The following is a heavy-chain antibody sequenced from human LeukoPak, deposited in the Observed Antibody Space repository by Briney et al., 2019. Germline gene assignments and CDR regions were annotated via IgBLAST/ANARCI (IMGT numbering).Heavy chain of an antibody. CDR1: GGSFSGYY. D-gene: IGHD5-18*01. CDR3: ARGNLGRGYSYGYYAFDI. J-gene: IGHJ3*02. CDR2: INHSGST. Sequence: SETLSLTCAVYGGSFSGYYWSWIRQPPGKGLEWIGEINHSGSTNYNPSLESRVTISVDTSKNQFSLKLSSVTAADTAVYYCARGNLGRGYSYGYYAFDIWGQGTMVTVSS. V-gene: IGHV4-34*01.